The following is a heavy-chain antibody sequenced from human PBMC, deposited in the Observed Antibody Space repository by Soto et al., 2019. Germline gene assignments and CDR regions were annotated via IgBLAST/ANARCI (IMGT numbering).Heavy chain of an antibody. D-gene: IGHD1-1*01. V-gene: IGHV3-30*18. CDR2: ISYDEINK. J-gene: IGHJ4*02. Sequence: GGSLRLSCAASGFTFSSYGMHWVRQAPGKGLEWVAIISYDEINKYYADSVKGRFTISRDNSKNTLYLQMNSLRAEDTAVYYCAKSVYNWNDGFFDYWGQGTLVTVLL. CDR3: AKSVYNWNDGFFDY. CDR1: GFTFSSYG.